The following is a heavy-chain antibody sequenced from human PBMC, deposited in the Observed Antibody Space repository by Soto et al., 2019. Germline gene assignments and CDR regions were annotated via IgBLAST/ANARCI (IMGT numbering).Heavy chain of an antibody. J-gene: IGHJ4*02. D-gene: IGHD4-4*01. Sequence: GASVKVSCKASEYTFTSSTTHWVRQAPGQRPEWMGWINGGNGNTEYAQKFQGRVTITRDTSASTAYMELSSLKSDDTAVYYCARELQGLYYFDYWGQGTLVTVSS. V-gene: IGHV1-3*01. CDR2: INGGNGNT. CDR1: EYTFTSST. CDR3: ARELQGLYYFDY.